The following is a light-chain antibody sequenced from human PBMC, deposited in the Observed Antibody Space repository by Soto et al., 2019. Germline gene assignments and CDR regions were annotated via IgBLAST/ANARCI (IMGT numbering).Light chain of an antibody. V-gene: IGKV3-20*01. CDR3: QQYGSSLVT. CDR1: QSVSSSY. Sequence: EIVLTQSPGTLSLSPGERATLSCRASQSVSSSYLAWYQQKPGQAPRLLIYGASSRATGIPDRFSGSGSGTDFTLTISRLEPDDVAVYYCQQYGSSLVTFGPGTKVDIK. J-gene: IGKJ3*01. CDR2: GAS.